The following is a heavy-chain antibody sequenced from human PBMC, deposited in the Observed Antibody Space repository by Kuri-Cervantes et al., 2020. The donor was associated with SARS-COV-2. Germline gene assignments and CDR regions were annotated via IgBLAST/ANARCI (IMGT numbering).Heavy chain of an antibody. V-gene: IGHV3-11*04. CDR2: IGPSGTTK. J-gene: IGHJ4*02. CDR1: GFIFSDYY. Sequence: GESLKISCTASGFIFSDYYMTWIRQAPGKGLEWVSNIGPSGTTKYYADSVKGRFTISRDNAKNSLYLQMNSLRAEDTAVYYCARDLSRGDFWSGWYHDYWGQGTLVTVSS. D-gene: IGHD3-3*01. CDR3: ARDLSRGDFWSGWYHDY.